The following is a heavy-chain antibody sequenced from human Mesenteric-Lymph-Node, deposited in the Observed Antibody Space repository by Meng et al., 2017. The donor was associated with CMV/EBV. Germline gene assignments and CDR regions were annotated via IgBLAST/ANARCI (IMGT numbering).Heavy chain of an antibody. Sequence: GESLKISCAASGFTFTRYRMSWVRQAPGKGLVWVANIKQDGSERHYADSVKGRITISRDNAKNSLYLQTDSLRVEDTAIYSCARIGYSSSSFDYWGQGILVTVSS. D-gene: IGHD6-13*01. CDR3: ARIGYSSSSFDY. CDR1: GFTFTRYR. CDR2: IKQDGSER. J-gene: IGHJ4*02. V-gene: IGHV3-7*01.